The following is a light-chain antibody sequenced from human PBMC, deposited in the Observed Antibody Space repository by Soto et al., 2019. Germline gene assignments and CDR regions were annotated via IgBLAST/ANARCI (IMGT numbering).Light chain of an antibody. CDR3: QQYGSSPRT. CDR2: GAS. J-gene: IGKJ1*01. CDR1: QSVGSIY. V-gene: IGKV3-20*01. Sequence: DIVLTQSPGTLSWSPGERATLSCRASQSVGSIYLAWYQQKPGQAPRLLIHGASNRASGIPDRFSGSGSGTDFTLTISRLEPEDFAVYYCQQYGSSPRTFGQGTKVEIK.